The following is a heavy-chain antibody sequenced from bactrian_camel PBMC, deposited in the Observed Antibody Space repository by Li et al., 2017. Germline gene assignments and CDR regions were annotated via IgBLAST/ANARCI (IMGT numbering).Heavy chain of an antibody. D-gene: IGHD5*01. J-gene: IGHJ4*01. CDR1: GYSFSRYC. CDR2: IDSDDSL. Sequence: HVQLVESGGGSVQAGGSLRLSCAASGYSFSRYCMAWFRQAPGKEREAVATIDSDDSLSYPDSVKGRFAISRDNAKSTLYLQMNSLQIEDTAKYYCALGWGPFTGSWTPSGPGTQVTVS. V-gene: IGHV3S26*01.